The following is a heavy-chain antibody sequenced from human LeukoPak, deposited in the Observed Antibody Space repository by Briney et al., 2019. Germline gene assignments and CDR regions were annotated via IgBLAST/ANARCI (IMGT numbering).Heavy chain of an antibody. V-gene: IGHV4-34*01. CDR1: GGSFSGYY. CDR3: ARAAGVYHYYYGMDV. CDR2: INHSGST. Sequence: PSEPLSLTCAVYGGSFSGYYWSWIRQPPGKGLEWIGEINHSGSTNYNPSLKSRVTISVDTSKNQFSLKLSSVTAADTAVYYCARAAGVYHYYYGMDVWGQGTTVTVSS. D-gene: IGHD2-8*01. J-gene: IGHJ6*02.